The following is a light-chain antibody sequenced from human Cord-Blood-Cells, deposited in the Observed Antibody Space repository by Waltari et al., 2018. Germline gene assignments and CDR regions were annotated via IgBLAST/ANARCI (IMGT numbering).Light chain of an antibody. CDR3: QQRSNWPPFFT. CDR2: DAS. CDR1: QSVSSY. V-gene: IGKV3-11*01. Sequence: IVLTQSPATLSLSPGERATLSCRASQSVSSYLAWYQQKPGQAPRLLIYDASNRATGIPARISGSGSGTDCARTISSLEPEDFAVYYCQQRSNWPPFFTVGPGTKVDIK. J-gene: IGKJ3*01.